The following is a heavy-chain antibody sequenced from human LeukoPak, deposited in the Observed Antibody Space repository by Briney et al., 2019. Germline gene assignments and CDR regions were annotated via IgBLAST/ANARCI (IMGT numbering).Heavy chain of an antibody. CDR3: ARDAYYDSSGYYSHTYFDY. CDR2: ISAYNGNT. V-gene: IGHV1-18*01. J-gene: IGHJ4*02. D-gene: IGHD3-22*01. Sequence: GASVKVSFKASGYTFTSYGISWVRQAPGQGLEWMGWISAYNGNTNYAQKLQGRVTMTTDTSTSTAYMELRSLRSDDTAVYYCARDAYYDSSGYYSHTYFDYWGQGTLVTVSS. CDR1: GYTFTSYG.